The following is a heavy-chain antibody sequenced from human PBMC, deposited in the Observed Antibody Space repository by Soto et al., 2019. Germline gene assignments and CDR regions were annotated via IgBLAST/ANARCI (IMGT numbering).Heavy chain of an antibody. CDR1: GFTFSTYW. CDR2: INQDGSER. Sequence: EVQLVESGGGLVQPVGSLRLPCAASGFTFSTYWMTWVRQPPGKGLEWVASINQDGSERYYVDSVRGRFTISRDNAKNSLYLQMYSLIAEDTAVYYCVCGGNFFVYWGQGTLVTVSP. J-gene: IGHJ4*02. V-gene: IGHV3-7*01. CDR3: VCGGNFFVY. D-gene: IGHD3-16*01.